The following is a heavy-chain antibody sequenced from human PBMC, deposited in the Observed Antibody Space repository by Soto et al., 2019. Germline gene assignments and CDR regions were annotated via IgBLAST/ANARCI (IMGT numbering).Heavy chain of an antibody. J-gene: IGHJ6*02. D-gene: IGHD5-18*01. CDR3: ARDVDTVMVSRYGMDV. Sequence: RASVKVSCKASGGTFSSYAISWVRQAPGQGLEWMGGIIPIFGTANYAQKFQGRVTITADESTSTAYMELSSLRSEDTAVYYCARDVDTVMVSRYGMDVWGQGTTVTVSS. CDR2: IIPIFGTA. V-gene: IGHV1-69*13. CDR1: GGTFSSYA.